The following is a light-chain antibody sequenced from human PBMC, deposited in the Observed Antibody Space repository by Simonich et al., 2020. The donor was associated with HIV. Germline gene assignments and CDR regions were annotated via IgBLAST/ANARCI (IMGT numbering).Light chain of an antibody. CDR2: WAS. CDR3: QQYYSTPPT. Sequence: DIVMTQSPDSLAVSLGERATINCKSSQSVLYSSNTKNYVAWYQQKPGQPPKLLIYWASTRESGVPDRFSGGGSGTDFTLTISSLQAEDVAIYYCQQYYSTPPTFGQGTKVEIK. V-gene: IGKV4-1*01. CDR1: QSVLYSSNTKNY. J-gene: IGKJ1*01.